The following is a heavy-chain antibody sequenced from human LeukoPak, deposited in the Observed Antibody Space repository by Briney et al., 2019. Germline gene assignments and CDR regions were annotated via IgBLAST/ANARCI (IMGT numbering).Heavy chain of an antibody. J-gene: IGHJ4*02. Sequence: SETLSLTCTVSGDSTSNINYYWGWLRQPPGKGLEWIGSIYYSGSTYYNPSLKSRVTISVDTPKNQFSLKLSSVTAADTAVYYCASQRNDYYDSSGHDYWGQGTLVTVSS. V-gene: IGHV4-39*01. CDR2: IYYSGST. CDR1: GDSTSNINYY. CDR3: ASQRNDYYDSSGHDY. D-gene: IGHD3-22*01.